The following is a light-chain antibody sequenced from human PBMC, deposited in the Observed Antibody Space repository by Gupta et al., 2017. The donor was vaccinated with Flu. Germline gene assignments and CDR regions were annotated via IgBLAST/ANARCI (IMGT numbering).Light chain of an antibody. CDR3: VIRDGNLNSVV. Sequence: QSVLTQPPSASRTPRRSVTISCSGSSSKMRKTFVYWYQQFPGTAPKRRVYNDNRRASGVADRFSGAKSGTSASLAISGLRSEDEADYYCVIRDGNLNSVVFGGGTRLTVI. J-gene: IGLJ3*02. CDR2: NDN. CDR1: SSKMRKTF. V-gene: IGLV1-47*02.